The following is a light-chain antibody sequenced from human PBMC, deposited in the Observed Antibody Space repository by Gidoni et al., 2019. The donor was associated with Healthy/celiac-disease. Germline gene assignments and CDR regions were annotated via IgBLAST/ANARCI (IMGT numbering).Light chain of an antibody. CDR3: NSRDSSGNHVV. CDR1: SLRSYY. Sequence: SSELTQDPAVSVALGQTVRITCQGDSLRSYYASWYQQQPGQAPVLVIYGKNTRPSGIPDRFSGSSSGNTASLTITGAQAEDEADYYCNSRDSSGNHVVFGGGTKLTVL. CDR2: GKN. V-gene: IGLV3-19*01. J-gene: IGLJ2*01.